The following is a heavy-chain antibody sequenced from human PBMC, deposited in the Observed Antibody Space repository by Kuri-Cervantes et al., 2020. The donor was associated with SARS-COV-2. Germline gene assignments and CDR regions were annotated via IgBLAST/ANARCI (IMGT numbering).Heavy chain of an antibody. Sequence: SQTLSLTCAVYGGSFSGYYWSWIRQPPGKGLELVGYIRYGGTTESNPSLQSRVTILIDTSKNQFSLELSSVTAADTAFYYCARLYRTGTTTYCDHWGQGALVTVSS. D-gene: IGHD1/OR15-1a*01. CDR1: GGSFSGYY. J-gene: IGHJ4*02. V-gene: IGHV4-59*08. CDR3: ARLYRTGTTTYCDH. CDR2: IRYGGTT.